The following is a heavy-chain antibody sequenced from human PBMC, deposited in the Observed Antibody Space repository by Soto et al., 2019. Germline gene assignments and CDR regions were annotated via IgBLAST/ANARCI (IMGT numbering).Heavy chain of an antibody. D-gene: IGHD5-12*01. V-gene: IGHV3-23*01. CDR1: GFTLSSYA. CDR2: ISGSGGST. CDR3: AKDNGDGYLGNFDY. Sequence: GGSLRLSCAASGFTLSSYAMSWVRQAPGKGLEWVSAISGSGGSTYYADSVKGRFTISRDNSKNTLYLQMNSLRAEDTAVYYCAKDNGDGYLGNFDYWGQGTLVTVSS. J-gene: IGHJ4*02.